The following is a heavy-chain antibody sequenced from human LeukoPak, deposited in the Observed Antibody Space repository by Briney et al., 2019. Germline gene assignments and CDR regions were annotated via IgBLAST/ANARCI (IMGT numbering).Heavy chain of an antibody. J-gene: IGHJ4*02. Sequence: SETLSLTCAVYGGSFSGKYWTWIRQPPHRGLEWIGEITHSGSTYYNPSLKSRDTISVDTSRNQFSLKLNSVTAADTAVYYCARDLMTWGQGTLVTVSS. CDR2: ITHSGST. CDR3: ARDLMT. CDR1: GGSFSGKY. V-gene: IGHV4-34*01.